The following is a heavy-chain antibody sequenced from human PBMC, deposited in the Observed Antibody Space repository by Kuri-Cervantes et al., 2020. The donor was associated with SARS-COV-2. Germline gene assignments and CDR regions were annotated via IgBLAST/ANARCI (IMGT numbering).Heavy chain of an antibody. CDR2: ISSSSSYI. CDR3: AKVETASLDY. CDR1: GFTFSSYA. Sequence: LSLTCAASGFTFSSYAMSWVRQAPGKGLEWVSSISSSSSYIYYADSVKGRFTISRDNSKNSLYLEMNSLRPEDTAVYYCAKVETASLDYWGQGTLVTVSS. D-gene: IGHD3-3*01. J-gene: IGHJ4*02. V-gene: IGHV3-21*06.